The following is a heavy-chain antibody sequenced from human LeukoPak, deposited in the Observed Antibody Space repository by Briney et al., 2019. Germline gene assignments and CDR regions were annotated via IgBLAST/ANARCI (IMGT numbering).Heavy chain of an antibody. D-gene: IGHD3-10*01. CDR1: GFTVSSND. CDR2: IYFGGST. V-gene: IGHV3-53*01. CDR3: ARDRGSGITMVRGVIRGYMDV. J-gene: IGHJ6*03. Sequence: GGSLRLSCAASGFTVSSNDMSWVRQAPGKGLEWVSVIYFGGSTYYADSVKGRFTISRDNSKNTLYLQMNSLRAEDTAVYYCARDRGSGITMVRGVIRGYMDVWGKGTTVTVSS.